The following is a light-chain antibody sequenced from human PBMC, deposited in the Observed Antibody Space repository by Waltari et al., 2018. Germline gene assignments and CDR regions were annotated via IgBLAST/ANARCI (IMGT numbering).Light chain of an antibody. CDR2: DTS. V-gene: IGLV7-46*01. CDR3: LVGYSGVVV. J-gene: IGLJ2*01. Sequence: QAVVTQEPSLTVSPGGTVTLTCASSTGPVTRDNYPYWFQQKPGQVPRKLIYDTSEQHTWTPARFSGSLLGGKAALTLSGAQPEDEADYYCLVGYSGVVVIGGGTKLTVL. CDR1: TGPVTRDNY.